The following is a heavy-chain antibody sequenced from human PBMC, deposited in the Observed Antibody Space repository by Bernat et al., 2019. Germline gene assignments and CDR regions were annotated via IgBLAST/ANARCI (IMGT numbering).Heavy chain of an antibody. CDR3: TRRSSSSGWSYFDY. J-gene: IGHJ4*02. Sequence: EVQLVESGGGLVKPGGSLRLSCAASGFSFTNAWMNWVRQAPGKGLEWVGRIKSKTDGGKTNYEAPGKDSFTITRDDTKNTLCLQMTSLKPEDAAVYYCTRRSSSSGWSYFDYWGQGTLVTVSS. V-gene: IGHV3-15*07. D-gene: IGHD6-19*01. CDR2: IKSKTDGGKT. CDR1: GFSFTNAW.